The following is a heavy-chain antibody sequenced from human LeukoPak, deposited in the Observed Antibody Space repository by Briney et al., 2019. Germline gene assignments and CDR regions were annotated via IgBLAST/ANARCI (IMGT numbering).Heavy chain of an antibody. CDR3: AKTYCGGDCYTYYYYYGMDV. Sequence: RTGGSLRLSCAASGFTFSDYYMAWIRQAPGRGLEWVSYIVRSSGSTTYYADSVKGRFTISRDDAKNSLFLQMNSLRAEDTAVYYCAKTYCGGDCYTYYYYYGMDVWGQGTTVTVSS. CDR1: GFTFSDYY. V-gene: IGHV3-11*04. CDR2: IVRSSGSTT. D-gene: IGHD2-21*02. J-gene: IGHJ6*02.